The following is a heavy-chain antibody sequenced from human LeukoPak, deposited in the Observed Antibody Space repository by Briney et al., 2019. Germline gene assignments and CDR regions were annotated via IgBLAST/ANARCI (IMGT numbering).Heavy chain of an antibody. CDR1: GGSISSYY. V-gene: IGHV4-4*07. D-gene: IGHD3-10*01. CDR3: ARWASSGSPDY. J-gene: IGHJ4*02. CDR2: IYTSGST. Sequence: SETLSLTCTGSGGSISSYYWSWIRQPAGKGLEWIGRIYTSGSTNYNPSLKSRVTMSVDTSKNQFSLKLSAVPAADTAVYYCARWASSGSPDYWGQGTLVTVSS.